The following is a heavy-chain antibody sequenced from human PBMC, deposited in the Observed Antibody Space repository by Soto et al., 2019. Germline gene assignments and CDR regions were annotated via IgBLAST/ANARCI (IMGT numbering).Heavy chain of an antibody. J-gene: IGHJ6*02. V-gene: IGHV5-51*01. CDR3: ARRLRDYYYYYGMDV. D-gene: IGHD5-12*01. CDR2: IYPGDSDT. CDR1: GYSFTSYW. Sequence: GESLKISCKGSGYSFTSYWIGWVRQMPGKGLEWMGIIYPGDSDTRYSPSFQGQVTISADKSISTAYLQWSSLKASDTAMYYCARRLRDYYYYYGMDVWGQGTTVTVSS.